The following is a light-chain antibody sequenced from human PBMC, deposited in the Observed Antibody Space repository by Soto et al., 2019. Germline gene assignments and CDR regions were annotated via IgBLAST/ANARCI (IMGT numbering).Light chain of an antibody. CDR1: SSDVGGYNY. CDR2: DVS. J-gene: IGLJ1*01. Sequence: QSALTQPRSVSGSPGQSVTISCTGTSSDVGGYNYVSWYQQHPGKAPKLIIYDVSKRPSGVPDRFSGSKSGDTASLTISGLQAEDEADYHCCSYAGTYTYVFGTGTKLTVL. V-gene: IGLV2-11*01. CDR3: CSYAGTYTYV.